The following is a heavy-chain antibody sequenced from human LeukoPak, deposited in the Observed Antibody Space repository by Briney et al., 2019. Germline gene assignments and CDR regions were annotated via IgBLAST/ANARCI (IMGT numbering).Heavy chain of an antibody. J-gene: IGHJ3*02. V-gene: IGHV1-69*06. CDR2: IIPIFGTA. CDR1: GGTFSSYA. Sequence: SVKVSCKASGGTFSSYAISWVRQAPGQGLEWMGGIIPIFGTANYAQKFQGRVTITADKSTSTAYMELSSLRSEDTAVYYCARHSSGYYYERSYDAFDIWGQGTMVTVSS. CDR3: ARHSSGYYYERSYDAFDI. D-gene: IGHD3-22*01.